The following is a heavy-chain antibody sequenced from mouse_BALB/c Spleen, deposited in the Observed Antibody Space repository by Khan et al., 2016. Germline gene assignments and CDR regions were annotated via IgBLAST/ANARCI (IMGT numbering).Heavy chain of an antibody. D-gene: IGHD3-2*01. V-gene: IGHV1-54*03. CDR1: GYAFTNYL. CDR3: ARGQRGLAWFAY. Sequence: QIQLVQSGAELVRPGTSVKVSCKASGYAFTNYLIEWVKQRPGQGLEWIGVITPGSGGTNYNEKFKGKATLTADKSSSTAYMQLSSLTSDDSAADYCARGQRGLAWFAYWGQGTLVTVSA. J-gene: IGHJ3*01. CDR2: ITPGSGGT.